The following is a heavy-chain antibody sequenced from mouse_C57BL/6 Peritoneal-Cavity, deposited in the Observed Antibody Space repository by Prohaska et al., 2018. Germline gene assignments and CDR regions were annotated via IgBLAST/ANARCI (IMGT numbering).Heavy chain of an antibody. Sequence: QVQLQQPGAELVRPGSSVKLSCKASGYTFTSYWMHWVKQRPIQGLEWIGNIDPSDIETHYNQKFKDKATLTVDKSSSTAYMQLSSLTSEDSAVYYCARYPMYYDYDGGGFDYWGQGTTLTVSS. CDR2: IDPSDIET. CDR3: ARYPMYYDYDGGGFDY. D-gene: IGHD2-4*01. V-gene: IGHV1-52*01. CDR1: GYTFTSYW. J-gene: IGHJ2*01.